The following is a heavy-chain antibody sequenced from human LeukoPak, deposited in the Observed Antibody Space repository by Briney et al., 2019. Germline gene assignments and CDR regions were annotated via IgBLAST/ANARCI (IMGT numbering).Heavy chain of an antibody. CDR2: ISYDGSNK. CDR1: GFTFSSYA. CDR3: ARDDYGDYRPGVYYYYGMDV. J-gene: IGHJ6*02. Sequence: PGGSLRLSCAASGFTFSSYAMHCVRQAPGKGLDWVAVISYDGSNKYYADSVKGRFTISRDNSKNTLYLQMNSLRAEDTAVYYCARDDYGDYRPGVYYYYGMDVWGQGTTVTVSS. V-gene: IGHV3-30-3*01. D-gene: IGHD4-17*01.